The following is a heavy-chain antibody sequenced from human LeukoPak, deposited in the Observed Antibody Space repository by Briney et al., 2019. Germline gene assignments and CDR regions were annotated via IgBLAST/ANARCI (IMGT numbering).Heavy chain of an antibody. D-gene: IGHD3-10*01. J-gene: IGHJ5*02. CDR1: GFTFSSYG. CDR2: IRDDGKVT. V-gene: IGHV3-30*18. CDR3: TKEGLPSGRSWSAWFDP. Sequence: PGRSLRLSCAASGFTFSSYGMHWVRQAPGKGLEWVAVIRDDGKVTYYADAVKGRFTISRDNSKNMLYLQMNSLRREDTAVYYCTKEGLPSGRSWSAWFDPWGQGTLVTVSS.